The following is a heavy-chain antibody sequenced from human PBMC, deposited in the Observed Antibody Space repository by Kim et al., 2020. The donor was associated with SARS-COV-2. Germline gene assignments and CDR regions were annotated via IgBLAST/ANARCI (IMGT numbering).Heavy chain of an antibody. V-gene: IGHV1-3*01. CDR3: LGGFYFDY. J-gene: IGHJ4*02. CDR2: NGNK. Sequence: NGNKIYSQKFQGRVTFTTDTSASTAYMELSFLRSEDSAVYYCLGGFYFDYWGQGTLVTVSS. D-gene: IGHD3-16*01.